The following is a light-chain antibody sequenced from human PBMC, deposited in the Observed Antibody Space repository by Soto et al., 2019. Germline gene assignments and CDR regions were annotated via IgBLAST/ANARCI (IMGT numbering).Light chain of an antibody. Sequence: EIVLTQSPGTLSLSPGERATLSCRASQSVSSNYLAWYQQKPGQAPRLLIYGASSRDTGIPDRFSGSGSGTPFILTTSRLEPQDLAVYYCQQDGSSPLFAFGPWTKVDIK. J-gene: IGKJ3*01. CDR3: QQDGSSPLFA. CDR1: QSVSSNY. CDR2: GAS. V-gene: IGKV3-20*01.